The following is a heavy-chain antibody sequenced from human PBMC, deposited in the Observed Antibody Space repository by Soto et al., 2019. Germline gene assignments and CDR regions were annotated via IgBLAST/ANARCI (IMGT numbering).Heavy chain of an antibody. V-gene: IGHV4-39*07. Sequence: SETLSLTCTVSGGSISSSSYYWGWIRQPPGKGLEWIGSIYYSGSTYYNPSLKSRVTISVDTSKNQFSLKLSSVTAADTAVYYCARRIYYYDSSGYYYYLDYWGQGTLVTVSS. CDR3: ARRIYYYDSSGYYYYLDY. D-gene: IGHD3-22*01. CDR2: IYYSGST. CDR1: GGSISSSSYY. J-gene: IGHJ4*02.